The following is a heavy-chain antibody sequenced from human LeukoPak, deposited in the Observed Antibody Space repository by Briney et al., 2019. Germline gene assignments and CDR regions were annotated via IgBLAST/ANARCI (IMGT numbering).Heavy chain of an antibody. Sequence: GGSLRLSCAASGFTFSYYGLHWVRQGPGKGLEWVSCISSSSTYMLYADSAKGRFTISRDNAKNSLYLQMNSLRAEDTAVYYCARDISDDYWGQGTLVTVSS. CDR1: GFTFSYYG. CDR2: ISSSSTYM. CDR3: ARDISDDY. D-gene: IGHD1-26*01. V-gene: IGHV3-21*01. J-gene: IGHJ4*02.